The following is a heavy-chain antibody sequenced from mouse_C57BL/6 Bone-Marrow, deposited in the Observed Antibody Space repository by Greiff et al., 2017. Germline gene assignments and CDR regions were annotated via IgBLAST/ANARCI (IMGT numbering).Heavy chain of an antibody. Sequence: QVQLQQSGPELVKPGASVKISCKASGYAFSSSWMNWVKQRPGKGLEWIGRIYPGDGDTNYNGKFKGKATLTADKSSSTDYMQLSSLTSEDSAVYFCAKAMVTKDWGQGTLVTVSA. CDR3: AKAMVTKD. J-gene: IGHJ3*01. V-gene: IGHV1-82*01. CDR1: GYAFSSSW. D-gene: IGHD2-2*01. CDR2: IYPGDGDT.